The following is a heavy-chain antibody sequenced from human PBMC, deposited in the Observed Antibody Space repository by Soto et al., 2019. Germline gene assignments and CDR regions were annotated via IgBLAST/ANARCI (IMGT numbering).Heavy chain of an antibody. CDR3: ARIPPSYDFLEWLYFDY. V-gene: IGHV2-26*01. CDR1: GFSLSNARMG. Sequence: SGPTLVNPTETLTLTCTVSGFSLSNARMGVSWIRQPPGKALEWLAHIFSNDEKSYSTSLKSRLTISKDTSKSQVVLTMTNMDPVDTATYYCARIPPSYDFLEWLYFDYWGQGTLVTVSS. D-gene: IGHD3-3*01. J-gene: IGHJ4*02. CDR2: IFSNDEK.